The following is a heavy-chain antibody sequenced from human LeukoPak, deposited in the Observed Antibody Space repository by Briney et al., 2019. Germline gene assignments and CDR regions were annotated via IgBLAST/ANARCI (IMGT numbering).Heavy chain of an antibody. Sequence: GGSLRLSCAASGFTVSSNYMSWVRQAPGKGLEWVSVIYSGGSTYYADSVKGRLTISRDNSKNTLYLQMNSLRAEDTAVYYCGGATRNYYYYGMDVWGQGTTVTVSS. V-gene: IGHV3-53*01. CDR2: IYSGGST. CDR1: GFTVSSNY. D-gene: IGHD1-26*01. J-gene: IGHJ6*02. CDR3: GGATRNYYYYGMDV.